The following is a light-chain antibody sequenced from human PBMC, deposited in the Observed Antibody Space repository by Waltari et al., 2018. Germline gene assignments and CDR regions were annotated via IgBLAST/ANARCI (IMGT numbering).Light chain of an antibody. CDR2: GAS. Sequence: EIVMTQSPATLSVSPGERATLSCRASQSVSSNFAWYQQKPGQAPRLLIYGASTRATGIPARFSGSGSGTEFTLTISSLQSEDFAVYYWQQYNNWWTFGQGTKVEIK. V-gene: IGKV3-15*01. CDR1: QSVSSN. CDR3: QQYNNWWT. J-gene: IGKJ1*01.